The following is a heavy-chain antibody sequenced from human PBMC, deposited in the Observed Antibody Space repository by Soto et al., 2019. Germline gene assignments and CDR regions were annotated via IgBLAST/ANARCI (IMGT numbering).Heavy chain of an antibody. CDR3: ARIGKYSSFWYFDY. J-gene: IGHJ4*02. V-gene: IGHV2-70*01. CDR1: GFSVRTIGMC. D-gene: IGHD6-19*01. Sequence: GSGPTLVNATQPLTLTCTFSGFSVRTIGMCVSWIRQPPGKALEWLALIDWDDDKYYSTSLKTRLTISKDTSKNQVVLTMTNMDPVDTATYYCARIGKYSSFWYFDYWGQGALFTVSS. CDR2: IDWDDDK.